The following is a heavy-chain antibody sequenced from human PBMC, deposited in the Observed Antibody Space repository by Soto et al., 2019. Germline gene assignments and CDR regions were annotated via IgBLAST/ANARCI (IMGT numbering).Heavy chain of an antibody. D-gene: IGHD4-4*01. CDR1: GYPFTKYD. CDR3: ARSPPRVEKNNYAGGWFAP. J-gene: IGHJ5*02. V-gene: IGHV1-8*01. Sequence: QVQLVQSGAEVKKPGASVKVSCKASGYPFTKYDINWVRQATGQGLEWMGWINPNSGNTGYSQKFQGTVTMTRNTSICTAYMELSSMRFDDTAVYYCARSPPRVEKNNYAGGWFAPWGQGTLVTVSS. CDR2: INPNSGNT.